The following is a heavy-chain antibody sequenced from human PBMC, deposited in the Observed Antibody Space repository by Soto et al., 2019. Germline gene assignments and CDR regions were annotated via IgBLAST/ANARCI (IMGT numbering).Heavy chain of an antibody. CDR3: ARGDYSNPYYYYYMDV. Sequence: GGSLRLSCAASGFTFSSYAMHWVRQAPGKGLEYVSAISSNGGSTYYANSVKGRFTISRDNSKNTLYLQMGSLRAEDMAVYYCARGDYSNPYYYYYMDVWGKGTTVTVSS. CDR2: ISSNGGST. V-gene: IGHV3-64*01. CDR1: GFTFSSYA. D-gene: IGHD4-4*01. J-gene: IGHJ6*03.